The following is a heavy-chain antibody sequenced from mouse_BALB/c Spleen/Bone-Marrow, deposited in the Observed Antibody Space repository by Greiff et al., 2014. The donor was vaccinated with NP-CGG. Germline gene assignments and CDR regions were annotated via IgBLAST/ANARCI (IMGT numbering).Heavy chain of an antibody. CDR3: ANYYYGSSLFAY. Sequence: EVKLMESGAELVKPGASVKLSCTASGFNIKDTYMHWVKQRPEQGLEWIGRIDPANGNTKYDPKFQGKATITADTPSNTAYLQLSSLTSEDTAVYYCANYYYGSSLFAYWGQGTLVTVSA. CDR1: GFNIKDTY. D-gene: IGHD1-1*01. V-gene: IGHV14-3*02. CDR2: IDPANGNT. J-gene: IGHJ3*01.